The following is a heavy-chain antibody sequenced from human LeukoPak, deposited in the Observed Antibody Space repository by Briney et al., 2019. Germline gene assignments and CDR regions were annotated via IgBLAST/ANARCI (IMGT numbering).Heavy chain of an antibody. CDR2: INPKSGDT. CDR1: GYTFTSYD. D-gene: IGHD1-26*01. Sequence: ASVKVSCKASGYTFTSYDINWVRQATGQGLEWVGWINPKSGDTDYAGKFQYRVTLTRDTSISTAYMELGRLQSDDTAIFYCARVKWELNWFDPWGQGTLVTVSS. V-gene: IGHV1-2*02. J-gene: IGHJ5*02. CDR3: ARVKWELNWFDP.